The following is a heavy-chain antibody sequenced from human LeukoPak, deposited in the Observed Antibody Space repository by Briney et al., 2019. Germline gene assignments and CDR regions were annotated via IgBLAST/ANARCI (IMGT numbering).Heavy chain of an antibody. J-gene: IGHJ4*02. CDR1: GFTVSSNY. CDR3: ARLRGYSYGPPDY. Sequence: PGGSLRLSCAASGFTVSSNYMSWVRQAPGKGLEWVSVIYSGGSTYYADSVKGRFTISRDSYKNTLYLQMNSLRVEDTAVYYCARLRGYSYGPPDYWGQGTLVTVSS. V-gene: IGHV3-53*01. D-gene: IGHD5-18*01. CDR2: IYSGGST.